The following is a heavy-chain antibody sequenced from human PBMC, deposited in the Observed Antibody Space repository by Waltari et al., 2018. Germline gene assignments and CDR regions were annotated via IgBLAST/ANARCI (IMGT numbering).Heavy chain of an antibody. CDR3: ASYDFWSGYPRELWRY. J-gene: IGHJ4*02. Sequence: QVQLQESGPGLVKPSETLSLTCAVSGYSISSGYYWGWIRQPPGKGLEWIGSIYHSGGTYYNPSLKSRVTISVDTSKNQFSLKLSSVTAADTAVYYCASYDFWSGYPRELWRYWGQGTLVTVSS. D-gene: IGHD3-3*01. V-gene: IGHV4-38-2*01. CDR1: GYSISSGYY. CDR2: IYHSGGT.